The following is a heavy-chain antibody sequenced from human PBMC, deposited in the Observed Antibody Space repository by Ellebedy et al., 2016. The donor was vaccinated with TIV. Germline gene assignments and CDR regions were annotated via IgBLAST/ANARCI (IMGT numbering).Heavy chain of an antibody. CDR3: ARDMGWGNERFTDAFDI. CDR2: IKQDGSEK. J-gene: IGHJ3*02. V-gene: IGHV3-7*01. CDR1: GFTFSSYW. Sequence: GESLKISCVVSGFTFSSYWMTWVRQAPGKGLEWVANIKQDGSEKYYVDSVKGRFTISRDNAKNSLYLQMNSLRAEDTAVYHCARDMGWGNERFTDAFDIWGQGTMVTVSS. D-gene: IGHD7-27*01.